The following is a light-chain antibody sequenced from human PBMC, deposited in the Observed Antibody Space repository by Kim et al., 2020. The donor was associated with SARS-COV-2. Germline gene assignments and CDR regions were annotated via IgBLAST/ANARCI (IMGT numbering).Light chain of an antibody. J-gene: IGKJ2*01. CDR2: GSS. CDR3: PQLNSYPPYT. CDR1: QGICSY. V-gene: IGKV1-9*01. Sequence: ASVRDRCTLPCPARQGICSYLAWLPQKPGKAPKLLVYGSSTLQSGVPSRFRGRGSGTDFTLPNSSLQPEEFATYYWPQLNSYPPYTFGQETKLEF.